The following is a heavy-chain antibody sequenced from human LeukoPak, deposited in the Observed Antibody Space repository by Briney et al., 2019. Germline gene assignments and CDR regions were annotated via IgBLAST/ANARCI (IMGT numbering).Heavy chain of an antibody. CDR3: ARAYIVGAAAGHDY. Sequence: ASVKVSCKASGYTFTSYGISWVRQAPGQGLEWMEWISAYNGNTNYAQKLQGRVTMTTDTSTSTAYMELRSLRSDDTAVYYCARAYIVGAAAGHDYWGQGTLVTVSS. J-gene: IGHJ4*02. D-gene: IGHD6-13*01. V-gene: IGHV1-18*01. CDR2: ISAYNGNT. CDR1: GYTFTSYG.